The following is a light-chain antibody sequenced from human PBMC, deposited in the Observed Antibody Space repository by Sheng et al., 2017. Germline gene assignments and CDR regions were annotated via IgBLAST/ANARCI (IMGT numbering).Light chain of an antibody. Sequence: SYVLTQPPSVSVAPGQTARIACGGNNIGNKSVHWYQQKPGQATVLVVYDDNDRPSGIPERISGSNSGSTATLTISRVEAGDEADYYCQVWDSSSDHYVFGTGTKVTVL. CDR3: QVWDSSSDHYV. CDR2: DDN. CDR1: NIGNKS. J-gene: IGLJ1*01. V-gene: IGLV3-21*02.